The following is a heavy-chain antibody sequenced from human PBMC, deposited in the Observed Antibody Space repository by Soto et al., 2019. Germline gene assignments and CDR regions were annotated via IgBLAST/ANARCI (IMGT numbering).Heavy chain of an antibody. V-gene: IGHV4-4*02. CDR3: ASRGYSYGYNWFDP. CDR2: IYHSGST. CDR1: GDSLSSGGSC. Sequence: SATQSLTCADSGDSLSSGGSCWSWVRQPPGKGLEWIGEIYHSGSTNYNPSLKSRVTISVDKSKNQSSLKLSSVTAADTAVDYCASRGYSYGYNWFDPWGQGTLVTVSS. J-gene: IGHJ5*02. D-gene: IGHD5-18*01.